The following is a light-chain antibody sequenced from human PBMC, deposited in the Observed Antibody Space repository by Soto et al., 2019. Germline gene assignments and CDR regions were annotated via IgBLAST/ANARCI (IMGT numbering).Light chain of an antibody. CDR1: SSNIGSNT. CDR3: AEWDDSLNGVV. V-gene: IGLV1-44*01. Sequence: QSVLTQPPSASGTPGQRVTISCSGSSSNIGSNTVNWYQQLPGTAPKLLIYSNNQRPSGVPDRFSGYKSGTSASLAISGLQSEDEADYYCAEWDDSLNGVVFGGGTQLTVL. CDR2: SNN. J-gene: IGLJ2*01.